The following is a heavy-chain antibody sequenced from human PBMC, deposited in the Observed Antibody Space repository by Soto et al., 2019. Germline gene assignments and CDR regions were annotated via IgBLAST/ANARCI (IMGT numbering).Heavy chain of an antibody. V-gene: IGHV4-31*03. CDR1: GGSISSGGYY. CDR2: IYYSGST. J-gene: IGHJ4*02. Sequence: QVQLQESGPGLVKPSQTLSLTCTVSGGSISSGGYYWSWIRQHPGKGLEWIGYIYYSGSTYYNPSLKSRVTISVDTSKNQFSLKLSYVTAADTAVYYCARAVWDPLLRSGSRLDYWGQGTLVTVSS. CDR3: ARAVWDPLLRSGSRLDY. D-gene: IGHD3-10*02.